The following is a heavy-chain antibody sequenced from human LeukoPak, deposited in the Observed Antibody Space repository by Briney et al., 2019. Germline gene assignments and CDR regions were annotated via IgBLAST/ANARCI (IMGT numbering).Heavy chain of an antibody. J-gene: IGHJ4*02. CDR3: ARVGSQQLAFAIDY. CDR2: IYYSGST. CDR1: GGSISSSSYY. Sequence: SETLSLTCTVSGGSISSSSYYWGWIRQPPGKGLEWIVSIYYSGSTYYNPSLKSRVTISVDTSKNQFSLKLSSVTAADTAVYYCARVGSQQLAFAIDYWGQGTLVTVSS. D-gene: IGHD6-13*01. V-gene: IGHV4-39*07.